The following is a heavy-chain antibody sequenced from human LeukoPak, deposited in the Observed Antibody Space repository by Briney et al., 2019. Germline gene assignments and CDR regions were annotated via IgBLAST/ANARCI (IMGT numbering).Heavy chain of an antibody. J-gene: IGHJ4*02. CDR3: ARDVWGDRDGFFDK. D-gene: IGHD5-24*01. V-gene: IGHV3-74*01. CDR2: INTDGRSA. CDR1: GFTFSSYW. Sequence: GGSLRLSCAASGFTFSSYWMHWVRQAPGKGLVWVSRINTDGRSASYGDSVQGRFVVTRDNAKNTLYLQMNSLRVEDTAVYFCARDVWGDRDGFFDKWGQGTLVTVSS.